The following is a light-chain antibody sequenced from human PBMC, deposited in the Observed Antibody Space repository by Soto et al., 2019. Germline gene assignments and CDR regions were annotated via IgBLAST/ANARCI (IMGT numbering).Light chain of an antibody. V-gene: IGLV2-23*02. CDR1: SSDVGGYNY. CDR2: EVS. J-gene: IGLJ1*01. CDR3: CSYAGSSTHV. Sequence: QSALTQPASVSGSPGQSITISCTGTSSDVGGYNYVSWYQQHPGKAPKLLIYEVSKRPSGVSNRFSGSKSGNTASLTISGLQAEDEADYYCCSYAGSSTHVFGTGTKVTVL.